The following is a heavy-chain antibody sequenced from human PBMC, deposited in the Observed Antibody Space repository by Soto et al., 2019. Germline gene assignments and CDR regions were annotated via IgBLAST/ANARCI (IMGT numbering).Heavy chain of an antibody. V-gene: IGHV3-7*01. CDR3: ARGPYCGNAPCIDWIDF. J-gene: IGHJ5*01. CDR1: GFMFNNYW. D-gene: IGHD2-21*01. CDR2: IKQDGTEK. Sequence: EVQLVESGGDLVQPGGSLRLSCTASGFMFNNYWMTWVRQAPGKGLEWVANIKQDGTEKYYVDSVKGRFTVSRDNAKNSVFLQMTSLRVEATALYYCARGPYCGNAPCIDWIDFWGQGTLVTVSS.